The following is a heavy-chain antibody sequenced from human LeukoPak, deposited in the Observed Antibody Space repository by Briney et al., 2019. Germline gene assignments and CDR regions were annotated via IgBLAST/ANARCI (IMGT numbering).Heavy chain of an antibody. V-gene: IGHV4-34*01. CDR1: GGSFSGYY. D-gene: IGHD5-18*01. CDR2: INHSGST. J-gene: IGHJ4*02. CDR3: AREGRGYSYGYGRGYFDY. Sequence: KPSETLSLTCAVYGGSFSGYYWSWIRQPPGKGLEWIGEINHSGSTNYNPSLKSRVTISVDTSKNQFSLKLSSVTAADTAVYYCAREGRGYSYGYGRGYFDYWGQGTLVTVSS.